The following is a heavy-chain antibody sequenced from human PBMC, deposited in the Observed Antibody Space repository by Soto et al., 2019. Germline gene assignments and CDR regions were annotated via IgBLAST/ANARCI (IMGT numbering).Heavy chain of an antibody. Sequence: QLQLVQSGAEVREPGASVKVSCKASGYTFTSYDINWVRQATGQGLEWMGWMNPNSGNTGYAQKFRGRVTMTRNTSTRTAYMELSSLRSEDTAVYYCARVRIVLEPPPKNWFDPWGQGTLVTVSS. V-gene: IGHV1-8*01. CDR3: ARVRIVLEPPPKNWFDP. CDR1: GYTFTSYD. D-gene: IGHD2-2*01. CDR2: MNPNSGNT. J-gene: IGHJ5*02.